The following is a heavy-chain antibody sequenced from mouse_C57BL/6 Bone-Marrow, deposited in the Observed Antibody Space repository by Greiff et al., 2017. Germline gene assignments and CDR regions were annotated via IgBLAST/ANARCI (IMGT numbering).Heavy chain of an antibody. D-gene: IGHD1-1*02. Sequence: DVKLVESGGGLVQPGGSLKLSCAASGFTFSDYYMYWVRQTPEKRLEWVAYISNGGGSTYYPDTVKGRFTISRDNAKNTLYLQMSRLKSEDTAVYCCARLGGYFDYWGQGTTLTVSS. J-gene: IGHJ2*01. CDR3: ARLGGYFDY. CDR1: GFTFSDYY. CDR2: ISNGGGST. V-gene: IGHV5-12*01.